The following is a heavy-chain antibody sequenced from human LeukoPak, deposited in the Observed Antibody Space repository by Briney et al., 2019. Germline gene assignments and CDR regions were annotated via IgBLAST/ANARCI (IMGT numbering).Heavy chain of an antibody. V-gene: IGHV4-39*07. CDR3: ARGDGIYFDWLLPFDY. Sequence: SETLSLTCTVSGGSISSSSYYWGWIRQPPGKGLEWIGSIYYSGSTYYNPSLKSRVTISVDTSKNQFSLKLSSVTAADTAVYYCARGDGIYFDWLLPFDYWGQGTLVTVSS. CDR1: GGSISSSSYY. CDR2: IYYSGST. D-gene: IGHD3-9*01. J-gene: IGHJ4*02.